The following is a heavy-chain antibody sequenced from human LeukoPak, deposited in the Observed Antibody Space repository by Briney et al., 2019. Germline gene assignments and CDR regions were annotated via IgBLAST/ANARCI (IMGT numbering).Heavy chain of an antibody. J-gene: IGHJ4*02. V-gene: IGHV3-74*01. CDR2: ISTDGTTT. D-gene: IGHD7-27*01. CDR1: GFTFRSFW. CDR3: VRDLCGDRDY. Sequence: SGGSLRLSCAASGFTFRSFWLHWVRQVPGKGLVWVSRISTDGTTTDYADSVRGRFTISRDNANNTLYLQMNSLRAEDTAVYYCVRDLCGDRDYWGQGTLVIVSS.